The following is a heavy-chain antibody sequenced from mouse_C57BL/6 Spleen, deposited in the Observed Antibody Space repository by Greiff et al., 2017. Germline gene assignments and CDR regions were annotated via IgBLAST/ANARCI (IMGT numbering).Heavy chain of an antibody. V-gene: IGHV3-6*01. J-gene: IGHJ2*01. CDR3: ARVYYGSSYAY. CDR2: ISYDGSN. Sequence: DVKLQESGPGLVKPSQSLSLTCSVTGYSITSGYYWNWIRQFPGNKLEWMGYISYDGSNNYNPSLKNRISITRDTSKNQFFLKLNSVTTEDTATYYCARVYYGSSYAYWGQGTTLTVSS. CDR1: GYSITSGYY. D-gene: IGHD1-1*01.